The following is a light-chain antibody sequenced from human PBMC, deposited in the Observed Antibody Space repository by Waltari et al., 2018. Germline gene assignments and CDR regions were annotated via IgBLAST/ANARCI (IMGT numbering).Light chain of an antibody. CDR2: GAS. Sequence: EIVMTQSPATLSVSPGERATLSCRAGQNVYTNFAWDQQKPCEAPRLHIYGASTRATDIPARFSGSGSGTEFTLTISSLESEDFAIFYCQQYMNWPRTLGQGTKVEIK. CDR3: QQYMNWPRT. CDR1: QNVYTN. J-gene: IGKJ1*01. V-gene: IGKV3-15*01.